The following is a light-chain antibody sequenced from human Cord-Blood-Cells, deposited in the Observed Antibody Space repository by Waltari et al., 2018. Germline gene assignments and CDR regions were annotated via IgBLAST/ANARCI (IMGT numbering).Light chain of an antibody. CDR2: EGS. V-gene: IGLV2-23*01. CDR1: SSDVGRYNL. CDR3: CSYAGSSWV. Sequence: QSALTQTASVSGSPGQSITIPCTGTSSDVGRYNLVSWYQQHPGKAPKLMSYEGSKRPSGVSNRFSGSKSGNTASLTISGLQAEDEADYYCCSYAGSSWVFGGGTKLTVL. J-gene: IGLJ3*02.